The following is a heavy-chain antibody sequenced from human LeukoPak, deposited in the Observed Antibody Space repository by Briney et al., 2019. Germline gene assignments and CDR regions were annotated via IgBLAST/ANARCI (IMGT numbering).Heavy chain of an antibody. CDR3: AKDGLRFLEWLLSLDY. D-gene: IGHD3-3*01. CDR2: IRYDGSNK. V-gene: IGHV3-30*02. J-gene: IGHJ4*01. CDR1: GFTFSSYG. Sequence: GGSLRLSCAASGFTFSSYGMHWVRQAPGKGLEWVAFIRYDGSNKYYADSVKGRFTISRDNSKNTLYLQMNSLRAEDTAVYYCAKDGLRFLEWLLSLDYWGHGTLVTVSS.